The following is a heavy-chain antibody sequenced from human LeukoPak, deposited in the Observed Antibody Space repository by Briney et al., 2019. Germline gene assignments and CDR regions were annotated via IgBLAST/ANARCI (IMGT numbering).Heavy chain of an antibody. D-gene: IGHD3-10*01. CDR1: GFTFSNAW. CDR3: TTAVCAAMVRGVISCWFDP. J-gene: IGHJ5*02. Sequence: GGSLRLSCAASGFTFSNAWMSWVRQDPGKGLEWVGRIKSKTDGGTTDYDAPVKGRFTISTDNSKNTLYLQMNSLKTEDTAVYYCTTAVCAAMVRGVISCWFDPWGQGTLVTVSS. V-gene: IGHV3-15*01. CDR2: IKSKTDGGTT.